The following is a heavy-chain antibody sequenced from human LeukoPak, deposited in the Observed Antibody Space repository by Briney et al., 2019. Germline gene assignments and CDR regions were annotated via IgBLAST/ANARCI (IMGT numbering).Heavy chain of an antibody. V-gene: IGHV3-33*06. D-gene: IGHD1-1*01. CDR3: AKDFHTATAYAFDI. CDR2: IWYDGSNK. J-gene: IGHJ3*02. Sequence: GGSLRLSCAASGFTFISYGMHWVRQAPGKGLEWVAVIWYDGSNKYYADSVKGRFTISRDNSKNTLYLLMNSLRAEDTAVYYCAKDFHTATAYAFDIWGQGTMVTVSS. CDR1: GFTFISYG.